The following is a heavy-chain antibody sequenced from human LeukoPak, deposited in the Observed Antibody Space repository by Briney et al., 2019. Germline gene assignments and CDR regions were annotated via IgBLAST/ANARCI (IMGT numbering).Heavy chain of an antibody. CDR3: ARDRRHQTGTTVPY. J-gene: IGHJ4*01. D-gene: IGHD1-1*01. Sequence: GGSLSRSCAASGFTFSSYSMNWVRQAPGKGLEWVSSISSSSSYIYYADSVKGRFTISRDDAKNSLYLQMNSLRAEDTAVYYCARDRRHQTGTTVPYWGQGSLVTVSS. V-gene: IGHV3-21*01. CDR2: ISSSSSYI. CDR1: GFTFSSYS.